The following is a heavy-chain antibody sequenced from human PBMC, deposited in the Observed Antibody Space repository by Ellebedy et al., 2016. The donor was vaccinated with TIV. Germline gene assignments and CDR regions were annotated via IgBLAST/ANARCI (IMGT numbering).Heavy chain of an antibody. CDR2: IRYDGSNK. V-gene: IGHV3-30*02. J-gene: IGHJ4*02. CDR1: GFTFSSYG. Sequence: GESLKISCAASGFTFSSYGMHWVRQAPGKGLEWVAFIRYDGSNKYYADSVKGRFTISRDNSKNTLYLQMNSLRAEDTAVYYCAKDGVGATDFDYWGQGTLVTVSS. D-gene: IGHD1-26*01. CDR3: AKDGVGATDFDY.